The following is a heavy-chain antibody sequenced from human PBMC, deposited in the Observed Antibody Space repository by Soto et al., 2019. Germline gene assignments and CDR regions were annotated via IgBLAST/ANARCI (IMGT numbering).Heavy chain of an antibody. CDR3: TTDSLFTGQLVRMDN. CDR1: GFTFSNAW. Sequence: PGGSLRLSCAASGFTFSNAWMSWVRQAPGKGLEWVGRIKSKTDGGTTDYAAPVKGRFTISRDDSKNTLYLQMNSLKTEDTAVYYCTTDSLFTGQLVRMDNWGHGTLVTVSS. D-gene: IGHD3-9*01. J-gene: IGHJ4*01. CDR2: IKSKTDGGTT. V-gene: IGHV3-15*01.